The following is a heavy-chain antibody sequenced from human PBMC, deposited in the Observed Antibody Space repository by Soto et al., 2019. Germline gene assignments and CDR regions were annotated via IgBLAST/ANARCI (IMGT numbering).Heavy chain of an antibody. CDR2: ISSSSSYI. D-gene: IGHD3-10*01. CDR3: ARDGYYGSGSGYYYGMDV. Sequence: GGSLRLSCAASGFTFSSYSMNWVRQAPGKGLEWVSSISSSSSYIYYADSVKGRFTISRDNAKNSLYLQMNSLRAEDTAAYYCARDGYYGSGSGYYYGMDVWGQGTTVTVSS. V-gene: IGHV3-21*01. CDR1: GFTFSSYS. J-gene: IGHJ6*02.